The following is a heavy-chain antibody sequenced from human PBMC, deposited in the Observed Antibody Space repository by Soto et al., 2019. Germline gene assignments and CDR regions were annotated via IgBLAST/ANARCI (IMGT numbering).Heavy chain of an antibody. CDR2: IDWDDDK. V-gene: IGHV2-70*01. J-gene: IGHJ4*02. CDR3: ARIRLSEAAAGTRYFDY. Sequence: SGPTLVNPTQTLTLTCTFSGFSLSTSGMCVSWIRQPPGKALEWLALIDWDDDKYYSTSLKTRLTISKDTSKNQVVLTMTNMDPVDTATYYCARIRLSEAAAGTRYFDYWGQGTLVTVSS. CDR1: GFSLSTSGMC. D-gene: IGHD6-13*01.